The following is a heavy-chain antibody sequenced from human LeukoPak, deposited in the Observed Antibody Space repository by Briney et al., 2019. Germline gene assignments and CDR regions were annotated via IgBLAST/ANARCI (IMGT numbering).Heavy chain of an antibody. Sequence: SETLSLTCSVSGDSISSGYFYWNWIRQPAGKGLEWIGRIYPVSGSSSYKPSLQSRVTILEDRSRNQFSLRLTAVTASDTALYYGARETAVHGGIEFWGQRIQVIVSS. J-gene: IGHJ4*02. CDR1: GDSISSGYFY. D-gene: IGHD3-10*01. CDR3: ARETAVHGGIEF. V-gene: IGHV4-61*02. CDR2: IYPVSGSS.